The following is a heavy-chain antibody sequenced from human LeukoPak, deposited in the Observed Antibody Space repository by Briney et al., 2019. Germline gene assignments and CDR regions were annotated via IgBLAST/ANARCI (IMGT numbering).Heavy chain of an antibody. V-gene: IGHV3-21*01. Sequence: GGALTLFCADSGLTFSSDSMNWFRQAPGKGLEWVSSISSSSSYIYYADSVKGRFTISRDNAKNSLYLHMSSLRAEDTAVYYCARGRNAFDIWGLGTVVTVSS. CDR1: GLTFSSDS. J-gene: IGHJ3*02. CDR2: ISSSSSYI. CDR3: ARGRNAFDI.